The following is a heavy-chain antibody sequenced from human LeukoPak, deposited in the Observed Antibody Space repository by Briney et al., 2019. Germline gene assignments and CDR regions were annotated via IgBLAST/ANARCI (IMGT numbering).Heavy chain of an antibody. D-gene: IGHD3-22*01. CDR3: ARAWYYYDSSGSLDY. V-gene: IGHV1-69*13. Sequence: LVTVSFRASGGTFSIYAISWVRQAPGQGLEWMGGIIPIFGTANYAQKFQGRVTITADESTSTAYMELSSLRSEDTAVYYCARAWYYYDSSGSLDYWGQGTLVTVSS. CDR2: IIPIFGTA. CDR1: GGTFSIYA. J-gene: IGHJ4*02.